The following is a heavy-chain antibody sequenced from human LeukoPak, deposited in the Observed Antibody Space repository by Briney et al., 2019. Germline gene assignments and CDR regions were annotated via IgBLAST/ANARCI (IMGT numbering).Heavy chain of an antibody. D-gene: IGHD3-22*01. CDR3: ARGVKYYYDSSGYYYWFDP. Sequence: KPSETLSLTCAVSGGSISSGGYSWSWIRQPPGKGLEWIGYIYHSGSTYYNPSLKSRVTISVDRSKNQFSLKLSSATAADMALYYCARGVKYYYDSSGYYYWFDPWGQGTLVTVSS. CDR1: GGSISSGGYS. CDR2: IYHSGST. V-gene: IGHV4-30-2*01. J-gene: IGHJ5*02.